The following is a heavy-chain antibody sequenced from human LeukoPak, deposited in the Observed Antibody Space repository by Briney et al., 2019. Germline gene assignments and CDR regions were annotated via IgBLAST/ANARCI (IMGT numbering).Heavy chain of an antibody. D-gene: IGHD4-11*01. J-gene: IGHJ5*02. CDR1: GFTFDDYA. Sequence: GGSLRLSCADSGFTFDDYAMHWIRQAPGRGLEWVSLISGGGGSTYYADSVKGRFTISRDNSKNSLYLQMNSLRTEDTALYYCAKSSTVTRFYWFDPWGQGTLVTVSS. CDR2: ISGGGGST. CDR3: AKSSTVTRFYWFDP. V-gene: IGHV3-43*02.